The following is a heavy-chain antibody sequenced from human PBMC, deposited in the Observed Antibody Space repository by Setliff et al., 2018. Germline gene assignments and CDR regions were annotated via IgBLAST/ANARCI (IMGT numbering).Heavy chain of an antibody. V-gene: IGHV4-39*07. CDR2: IYYSGST. CDR3: AREQWLDPPGYYYMDV. J-gene: IGHJ6*03. Sequence: SETLSLTCTVSGGSISSSSYYGGWIRQPPGKGLEWIGSIYYSGSTYYNPSLKSRVTISVDTSKNQFSLKLNSVTAADMAVYYCAREQWLDPPGYYYMDVWAKGTTVTVSS. D-gene: IGHD6-19*01. CDR1: GGSISSSSYY.